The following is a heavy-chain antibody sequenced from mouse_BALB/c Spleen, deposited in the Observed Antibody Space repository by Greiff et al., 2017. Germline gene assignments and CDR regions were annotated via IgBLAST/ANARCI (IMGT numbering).Heavy chain of an antibody. CDR3: ASYYDYDGYYYAMDY. D-gene: IGHD2-4*01. CDR1: GFNIKDTY. Sequence: VQLQQSGAELVKPGASVKLSCTASGFNIKDTYMHWVKQRPEQGLEWIGRIDPANGNTKYDPKFQGKATITADTSSNTAYLQLSSLTSEDTAVYYCASYYDYDGYYYAMDYWGQGTSVTVSS. J-gene: IGHJ4*01. CDR2: IDPANGNT. V-gene: IGHV14-3*02.